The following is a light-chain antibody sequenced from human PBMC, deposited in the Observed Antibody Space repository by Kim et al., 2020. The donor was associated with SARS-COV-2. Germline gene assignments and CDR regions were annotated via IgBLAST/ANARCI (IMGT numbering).Light chain of an antibody. J-gene: IGLJ7*01. CDR1: KLGDKY. Sequence: SYELTQPPSVSVSPGQTASIPCSGDKLGDKYACWYQQQPGQSPVLVIYQDSKRPSGIPERFSGSNSGNTATLTISGTQAMDEDDYFCQAWDSSPGVFGGG. CDR3: QAWDSSPGV. CDR2: QDS. V-gene: IGLV3-1*01.